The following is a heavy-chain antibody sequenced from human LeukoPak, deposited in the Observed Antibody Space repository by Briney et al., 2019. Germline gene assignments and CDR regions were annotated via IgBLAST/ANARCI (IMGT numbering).Heavy chain of an antibody. V-gene: IGHV1-18*01. D-gene: IGHD3-16*02. CDR3: ARHRYDYVWGSYRHYYYYYMDV. CDR2: ISAYNGNT. Sequence: ASVKVSCKASGYTFTSYGISWVRQAPGQGLEWMGWISAYNGNTNYAQKLQGRVTMTTDTSTSTAYMELSSLRSEDTAVYYCARHRYDYVWGSYRHYYYYYMDVWGKGTTVTVSS. J-gene: IGHJ6*03. CDR1: GYTFTSYG.